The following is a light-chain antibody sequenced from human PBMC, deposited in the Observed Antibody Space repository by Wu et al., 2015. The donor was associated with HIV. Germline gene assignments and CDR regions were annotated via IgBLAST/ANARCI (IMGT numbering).Light chain of an antibody. Sequence: EIVLTQSPGTLSLSPGERATLSCRASQSVGSNFLAWYQQRPGQAPRLLIYDAYTRASGIPARFTGSGFGTDFTLTISGLRSDDVAVYYCQQYTNWPPLTFGGGTRVEIK. CDR1: QSVGSN. CDR2: DAY. CDR3: QQYTNWPPLT. V-gene: IGKV3-15*01. J-gene: IGKJ4*01.